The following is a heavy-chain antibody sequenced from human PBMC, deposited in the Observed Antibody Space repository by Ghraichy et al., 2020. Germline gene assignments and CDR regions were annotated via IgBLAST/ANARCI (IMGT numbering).Heavy chain of an antibody. CDR3: ARGHFVGYCSGGSCYFNWFDP. CDR2: IIPIFGTA. D-gene: IGHD2-15*01. Sequence: SVKVSCKASGGTFSSYAISWVRQAPGQGLEWMGGIIPIFGTANYAQKFQGRVTITADESTSTAYMELSSLRSEDTAVYYCARGHFVGYCSGGSCYFNWFDPWGQGTLVTVSS. V-gene: IGHV1-69*13. J-gene: IGHJ5*02. CDR1: GGTFSSYA.